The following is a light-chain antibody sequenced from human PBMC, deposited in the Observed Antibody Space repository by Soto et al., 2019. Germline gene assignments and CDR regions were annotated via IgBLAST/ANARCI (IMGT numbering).Light chain of an antibody. Sequence: QSALTQTASVSGSPGQSITISCTGTSSDVGGYKYVSWYQQHPGKAPKLMIYEVSNRPSGVSNRFSGSKSGNTASLTISGLQAEDEADYYCSSYTSSSTPYVFGAGTKVTVL. J-gene: IGLJ1*01. V-gene: IGLV2-14*01. CDR2: EVS. CDR3: SSYTSSSTPYV. CDR1: SSDVGGYKY.